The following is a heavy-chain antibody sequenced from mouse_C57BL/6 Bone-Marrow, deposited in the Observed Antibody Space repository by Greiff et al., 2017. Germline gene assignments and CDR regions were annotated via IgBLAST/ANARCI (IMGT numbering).Heavy chain of an antibody. Sequence: EVQLQQSGAELVRPGASVKLSCTASGFNIKDDYMHWVKQRPEQGLEWIGWIDPENGDTEYASKFQGKATITADTSSNTAYLQLSSLTSDDAAVYYCTVITTVGDYWGQGTTLTVSS. D-gene: IGHD1-1*01. CDR2: IDPENGDT. V-gene: IGHV14-4*01. J-gene: IGHJ2*01. CDR1: GFNIKDDY. CDR3: TVITTVGDY.